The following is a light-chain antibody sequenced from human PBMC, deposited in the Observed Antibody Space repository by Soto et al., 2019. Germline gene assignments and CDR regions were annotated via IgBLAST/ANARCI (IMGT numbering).Light chain of an antibody. CDR1: ETISRY. V-gene: IGKV1-39*01. CDR3: QQSYSTPLT. CDR2: AAS. J-gene: IGKJ4*01. Sequence: DIQMTQSPSSLSSSVGERVIITCRASETISRYLNWYQSKPGKAPRLLISAASSLQSGVPSRFSGSGSGTDFTLTISSLQPEDFATYYCQQSYSTPLTFGGGTKVDI.